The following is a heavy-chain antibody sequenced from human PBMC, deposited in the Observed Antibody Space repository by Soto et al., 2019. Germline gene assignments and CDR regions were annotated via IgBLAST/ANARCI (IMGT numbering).Heavy chain of an antibody. CDR1: GFTFSSYA. J-gene: IGHJ4*02. V-gene: IGHV3-30-3*01. Sequence: GGSLRLSCAASGFTFSSYAMHWVRQAPGKGLEWVAVISYDGSNKYYADSVKGRFTISRDNSKNTLYLQMNSLRAEDTAVYYCARSPDTAMVTGYWGQGTLVTVSS. CDR3: ARSPDTAMVTGY. D-gene: IGHD5-18*01. CDR2: ISYDGSNK.